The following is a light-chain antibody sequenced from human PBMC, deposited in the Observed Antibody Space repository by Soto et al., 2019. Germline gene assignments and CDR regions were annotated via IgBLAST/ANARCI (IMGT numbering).Light chain of an antibody. CDR1: QTISTF. J-gene: IGKJ4*01. CDR3: QQSYATVRT. V-gene: IGKV1-39*01. CDR2: AAS. Sequence: DIQMTQSPSSLSSSVGDRVTITCRASQTISTFLNWYQQKPGKAPQLLIYAASRLQSGVPARFSGSGAGTDFTLTITSLQPEDFGIYYCQQSYATVRTFGGGTKVE.